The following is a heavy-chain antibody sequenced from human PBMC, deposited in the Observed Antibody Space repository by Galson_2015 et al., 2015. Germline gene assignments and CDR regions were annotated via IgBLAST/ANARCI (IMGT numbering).Heavy chain of an antibody. CDR3: AKDRRGMEWLFPDS. Sequence: SLRLSCAASGFTFRSYGIHWVRQTPGKGLEWVAVVSYDGSDKYYTESVKGRFTISRDSSKNIVYLQMNSLRAEDTALYYCAKDRRGMEWLFPDSWGQGTLVTVSS. V-gene: IGHV3-30*18. D-gene: IGHD3-3*01. CDR2: VSYDGSDK. J-gene: IGHJ5*01. CDR1: GFTFRSYG.